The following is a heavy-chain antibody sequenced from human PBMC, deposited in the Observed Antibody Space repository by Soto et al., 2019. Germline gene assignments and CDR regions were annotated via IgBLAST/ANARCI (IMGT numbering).Heavy chain of an antibody. CDR1: GDTFYNYA. CDR2: IIPIFGTA. Sequence: QVQLVQSGAEVKKPGSSVKVSCKDSGDTFYNYAISWVRQAPGQGLEWMGGIIPIFGTANYAQKFQGRVTXTXDXXTSTAYMEMRRLRSDDTAVYYCARSAQDIILVPTAIGALDYWGQGTLVTVSS. V-gene: IGHV1-69*05. D-gene: IGHD2-2*01. CDR3: ARSAQDIILVPTAIGALDY. J-gene: IGHJ4*02.